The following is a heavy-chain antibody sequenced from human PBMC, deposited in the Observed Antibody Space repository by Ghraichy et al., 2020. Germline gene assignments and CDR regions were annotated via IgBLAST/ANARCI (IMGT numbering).Heavy chain of an antibody. Sequence: SGPTLVKPTQTLTLTCTFSGFALSTSGVGVGWIRQPPGKALEWLALIYWDDDKRYSTSLKSRLTITKGTSKNQVVLTMTNMDPVDTATYYCATYYYDRSGYYSYFDYWGQGTLVTVSS. V-gene: IGHV2-5*02. CDR3: ATYYYDRSGYYSYFDY. CDR2: IYWDDDK. CDR1: GFALSTSGVG. J-gene: IGHJ4*02. D-gene: IGHD3-22*01.